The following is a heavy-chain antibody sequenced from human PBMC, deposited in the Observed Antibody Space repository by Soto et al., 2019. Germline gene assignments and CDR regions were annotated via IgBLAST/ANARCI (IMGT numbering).Heavy chain of an antibody. CDR2: INPSGGST. CDR1: GYTFTSYL. J-gene: IGHJ3*02. V-gene: IGHV1-46*01. CDR3: GRVRTRHYWSGSTPIDI. Sequence: QVLLVQSGAEVKKPGASVKVSCKASGYTFTSYLIHWIRQAPGQGLEWVGLINPSGGSTNYAQKFQSRVTVTRDTSTSTVYKDLSSLRSEATALYYSGRVRTRHYWSGSTPIDIWGQGTMVTVSS. D-gene: IGHD3-3*02.